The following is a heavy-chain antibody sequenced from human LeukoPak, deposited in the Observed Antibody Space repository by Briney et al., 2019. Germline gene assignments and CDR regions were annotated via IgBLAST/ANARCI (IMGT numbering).Heavy chain of an antibody. V-gene: IGHV4-59*01. CDR2: IYYSGST. CDR1: GGSISSYY. D-gene: IGHD6-13*01. CDR3: ARDGDSSSWYKDAFDI. J-gene: IGHJ3*02. Sequence: SETLSLTCTVSGGSISSYYWSWIRQPPGKGLEWIGYIYYSGSTNYNPSLKSRVTISVDTSKNQFSLKLSSVTAADTAVYYCARDGDSSSWYKDAFDIWGQGTMVTVSS.